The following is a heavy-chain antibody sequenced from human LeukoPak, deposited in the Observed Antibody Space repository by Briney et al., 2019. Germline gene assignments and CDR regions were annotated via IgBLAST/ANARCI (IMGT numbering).Heavy chain of an antibody. CDR1: GFTFSSYS. V-gene: IGHV3-21*01. CDR3: ARKDSSGYYFPIDY. CDR2: ISSSSSYI. D-gene: IGHD3-22*01. Sequence: NPGGSLRLSCAASGFTFSSYSMNWVRQAPGKGLEWVSSISSSSSYIYYADSVKGRFTISRDNAKDSLYLQMNSLRAEDTAVYYCARKDSSGYYFPIDYWGQGTLVTVSS. J-gene: IGHJ4*02.